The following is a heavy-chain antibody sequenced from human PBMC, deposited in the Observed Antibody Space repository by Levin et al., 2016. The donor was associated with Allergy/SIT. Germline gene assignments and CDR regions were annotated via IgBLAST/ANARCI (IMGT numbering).Heavy chain of an antibody. CDR2: INSDGSST. Sequence: GGSLRLSCAASGFTFSSYWMHWVRQAPGKGLVWVSRINSDGSSTSYADSVKGRFTISRDNAKNTLYLQMNSLRAEDTAVYYCARELRIVVVPAATRRSAFDIWGQGTMVTVSS. D-gene: IGHD2-2*01. CDR1: GFTFSSYW. J-gene: IGHJ3*02. V-gene: IGHV3-74*01. CDR3: ARELRIVVVPAATRRSAFDI.